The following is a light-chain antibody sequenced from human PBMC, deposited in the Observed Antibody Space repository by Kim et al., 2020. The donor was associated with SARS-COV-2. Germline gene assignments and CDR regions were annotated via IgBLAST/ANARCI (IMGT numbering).Light chain of an antibody. CDR3: QHSNNWPPGRT. CDR2: GAS. CDR1: QSVSSN. V-gene: IGKV3-15*01. Sequence: QGERATLSCRASQSVSSNLAWYQQKPGQAPRLRIYGASTRATGIPARFSGSGSGTEFTLTISSLQSEDFAVYYCQHSNNWPPGRTFGQGTKVDIK. J-gene: IGKJ1*01.